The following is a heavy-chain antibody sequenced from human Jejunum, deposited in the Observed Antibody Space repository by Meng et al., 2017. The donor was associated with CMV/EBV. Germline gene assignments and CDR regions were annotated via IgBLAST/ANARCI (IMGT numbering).Heavy chain of an antibody. CDR2: IYYSGST. CDR1: ISSSTYY. J-gene: IGHJ4*02. V-gene: IGHV4-39*07. Sequence: ISSSTYYWGWIRQPPGKGLERIGSIYYSGSTYYNPSLKSRVTISVDTSKNQFSLKLSSVTAADTAVYYCARDHSPFMVRGEFDYWGQGTLVTVSS. CDR3: ARDHSPFMVRGEFDY. D-gene: IGHD3-10*01.